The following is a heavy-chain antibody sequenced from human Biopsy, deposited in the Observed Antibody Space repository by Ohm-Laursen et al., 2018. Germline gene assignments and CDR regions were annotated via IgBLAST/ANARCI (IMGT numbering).Heavy chain of an antibody. CDR2: IYRTGTT. Sequence: SETLSLTCGVSGFSISSGFHWAWIRQPPGKGLERIGFIYRTGTTTYNPSFKSRVTMSLNTSKNQFSLRLCSVTAVDTAIYYCARIIVRSSGSSNYFDYWGQGTLVTVSS. V-gene: IGHV4-38-2*01. J-gene: IGHJ4*02. D-gene: IGHD3-22*01. CDR1: GFSISSGFH. CDR3: ARIIVRSSGSSNYFDY.